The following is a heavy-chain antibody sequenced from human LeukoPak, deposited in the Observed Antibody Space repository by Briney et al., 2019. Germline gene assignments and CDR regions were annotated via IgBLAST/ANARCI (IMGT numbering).Heavy chain of an antibody. V-gene: IGHV4-4*02. J-gene: IGHJ3*02. D-gene: IGHD3-10*01. CDR3: ARGREWFGELLGAFDI. CDR2: IYHSGST. CDR1: GFTFSSYW. Sequence: GSLRLSCAASGFTFSSYWMSWVRQAPGKGLEWIGEIYHSGSTNYNPSLKSRVTISVDKSKNQFSLKLSSVTAADTAVYYCARGREWFGELLGAFDIWGQGTMVTVSS.